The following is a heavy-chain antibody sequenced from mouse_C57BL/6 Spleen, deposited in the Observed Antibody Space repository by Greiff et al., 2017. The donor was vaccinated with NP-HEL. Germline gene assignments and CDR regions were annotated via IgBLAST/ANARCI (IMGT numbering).Heavy chain of an antibody. Sequence: QVQLQQSGAELVKPGASVKLSCKASGYTFTEYTIHWVKQRSGQGLEWIGWFYPGSGSIKYNEKFKDKATLTADKSSSTVDMELSRLTSEDSAVYFCARHEERAYSNYVPYFDYWGQGTTLTVSS. CDR2: FYPGSGSI. J-gene: IGHJ2*01. D-gene: IGHD2-5*01. CDR3: ARHEERAYSNYVPYFDY. CDR1: GYTFTEYT. V-gene: IGHV1-62-2*01.